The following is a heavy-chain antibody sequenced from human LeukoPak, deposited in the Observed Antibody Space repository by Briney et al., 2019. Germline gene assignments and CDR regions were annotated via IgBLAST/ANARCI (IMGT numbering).Heavy chain of an antibody. D-gene: IGHD2-15*01. Sequence: SETLSLTCTVSGGSISSYLWSWIRQPPGKGLAWIGYIYYSGTTNYIPSLKSGVTISADTSTKQFSLKLSSVTAADTAVYYCARERGYCSGGSCYEKRYYFDYWGQGTLVTVSS. V-gene: IGHV4-59*01. J-gene: IGHJ4*02. CDR2: IYYSGTT. CDR1: GGSISSYL. CDR3: ARERGYCSGGSCYEKRYYFDY.